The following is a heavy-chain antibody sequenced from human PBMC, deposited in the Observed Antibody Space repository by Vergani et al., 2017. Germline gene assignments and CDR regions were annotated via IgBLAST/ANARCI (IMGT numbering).Heavy chain of an antibody. D-gene: IGHD6-13*01. CDR2: INPNSGGT. J-gene: IGHJ6*03. Sequence: QVQLVQSGAEVKEPGSSLRVSCKASGYTFTGYYMHWVRQAPGQGLEWMGWINPNSGGTNYAQKFQGRVTMTRDTSISTAYMELSRLRSDDTAVYYCARDGSSSWPYYYYYMDVWGKGTTVTVSS. V-gene: IGHV1-2*02. CDR3: ARDGSSSWPYYYYYMDV. CDR1: GYTFTGYY.